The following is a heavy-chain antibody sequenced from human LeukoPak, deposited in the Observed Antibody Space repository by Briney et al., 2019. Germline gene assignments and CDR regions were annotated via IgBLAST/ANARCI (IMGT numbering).Heavy chain of an antibody. V-gene: IGHV4-59*01. Sequence: SETLSLTCTVSGGSISSYYWSWIRQPPGKGLEWIGYIYYSGSTNYNPSLKSRVTISVDTSKNQLSLKLSSVTAADTAVYYCARMYYSGSYYFDYWGQGTLVTVSS. CDR3: ARMYYSGSYYFDY. J-gene: IGHJ4*02. D-gene: IGHD1-26*01. CDR1: GGSISSYY. CDR2: IYYSGST.